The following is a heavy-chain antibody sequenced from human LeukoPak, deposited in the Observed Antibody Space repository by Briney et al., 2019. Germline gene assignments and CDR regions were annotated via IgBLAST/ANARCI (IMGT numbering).Heavy chain of an antibody. J-gene: IGHJ4*02. V-gene: IGHV3-43*01. CDR3: ARDIRGNCFDS. Sequence: GGSLRLSCVASGFIFDDSLMHWVRQAPGKGLEWISLISRDGSTPYYADSVKGRFTISRDNSKNSLFLQMNSLTPEHTAVYYCARDIRGNCFDSWGQGTLVTVSS. CDR2: ISRDGSTP. D-gene: IGHD3-16*01. CDR1: GFIFDDSL.